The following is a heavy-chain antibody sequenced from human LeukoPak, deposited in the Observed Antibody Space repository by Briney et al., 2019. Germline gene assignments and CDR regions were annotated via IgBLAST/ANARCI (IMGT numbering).Heavy chain of an antibody. CDR2: ISYDGSNK. CDR1: GFTFSSYW. D-gene: IGHD3-9*01. V-gene: IGHV3-30*14. Sequence: GGSLRLSCAASGFTFSSYWMHWVRQAPGKGLEWVAVISYDGSNKYYADSVKGRFTISRDNSKNTLYLRMNSLRAEDTAVYYCARAPPYYDILTGYPDGAFDIWGQGTMVTVSS. J-gene: IGHJ3*02. CDR3: ARAPPYYDILTGYPDGAFDI.